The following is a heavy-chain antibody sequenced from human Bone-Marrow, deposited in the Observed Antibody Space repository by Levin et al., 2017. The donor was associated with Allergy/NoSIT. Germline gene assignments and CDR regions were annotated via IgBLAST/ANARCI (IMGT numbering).Heavy chain of an antibody. CDR1: GYTFTTYG. CDR2: ISANSGHT. V-gene: IGHV1-18*01. Sequence: LGESLKISCKTSGYTFTTYGFTWVRQAPGQGLEWMGWISANSGHTKYAHNFHSRVTLTTDTSTSTSYMELRSLRSDDTAVYYCARAYNSASTIDYWGQGTLVTVSS. J-gene: IGHJ4*02. D-gene: IGHD6-19*01. CDR3: ARAYNSASTIDY.